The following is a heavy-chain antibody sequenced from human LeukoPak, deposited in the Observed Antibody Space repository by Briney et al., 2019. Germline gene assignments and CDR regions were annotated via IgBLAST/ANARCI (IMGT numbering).Heavy chain of an antibody. J-gene: IGHJ6*03. D-gene: IGHD3-9*01. CDR3: ARVLRYFDWLEGYYMDV. Sequence: GGSLRLSCAASGFTFSSYSMNWVRQAPGKGLEWVSYISSSSSTIYYADSGKGRFTISRDNAKNSLYLQMNSLRAEDTAVYYCARVLRYFDWLEGYYMDVWGKGTTVTVSS. CDR2: ISSSSSTI. V-gene: IGHV3-48*01. CDR1: GFTFSSYS.